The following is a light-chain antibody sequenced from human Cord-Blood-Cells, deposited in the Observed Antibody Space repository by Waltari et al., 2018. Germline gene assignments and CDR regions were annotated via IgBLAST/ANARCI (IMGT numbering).Light chain of an antibody. J-gene: IGLJ2*01. CDR3: SSYTSSSTLDVV. Sequence: QSALTQPASVSGSPGQSITISCTGTSSDVGGYNYVSWYQQHPGKAPKLMIYDFSKRPAGVSNRFSGSKSVNTASLTISGLQAEDEADYYCSSYTSSSTLDVVFGGGTKLTVL. CDR2: DFS. CDR1: SSDVGGYNY. V-gene: IGLV2-14*01.